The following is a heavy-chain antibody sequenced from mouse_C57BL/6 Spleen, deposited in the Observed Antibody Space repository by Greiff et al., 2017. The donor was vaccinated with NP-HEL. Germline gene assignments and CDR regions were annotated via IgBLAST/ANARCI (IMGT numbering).Heavy chain of an antibody. D-gene: IGHD1-1*01. CDR1: GFSLTSYA. CDR2: IWTGGGT. J-gene: IGHJ2*01. CDR3: ARNDYGSRWYYFDY. Sequence: QVQLQQSGPGLVAPSQSLSITCTVSGFSLTSYAISWVRQPPGKGLEWLGVIWTGGGTNYNSALKSRLSISKDNSKSQVFLKMNSLQTDDTARYYCARNDYGSRWYYFDYWGQGTTLTASS. V-gene: IGHV2-9-1*01.